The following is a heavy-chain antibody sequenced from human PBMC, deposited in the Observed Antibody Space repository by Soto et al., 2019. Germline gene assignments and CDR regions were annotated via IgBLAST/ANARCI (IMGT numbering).Heavy chain of an antibody. V-gene: IGHV4-59*01. Sequence: SATLYLTCTVSGDSIKNYYWTWIRQPPGKGLEWIGYIYDSGSTSYNPSLKSRLTISVDTSKNQFSLKLKSVTAADTAVYYCARGTKYYYQGMDVWGQGTTVTVSS. CDR2: IYDSGST. CDR1: GDSIKNYY. CDR3: ARGTKYYYQGMDV. J-gene: IGHJ6*02.